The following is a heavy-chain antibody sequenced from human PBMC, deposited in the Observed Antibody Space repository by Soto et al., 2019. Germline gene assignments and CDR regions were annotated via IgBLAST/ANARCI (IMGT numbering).Heavy chain of an antibody. CDR3: ARRGGRHYYDSSGYQD. CDR2: IIPIFGTA. V-gene: IGHV1-69*13. J-gene: IGHJ4*02. Sequence: GASVKVSCKASGGTFSSYAISWVRQAPGQGLEWMGGIIPIFGTANYAQKFQGRVTITADESTSTAYMELSSLRSEDTAVYYCARRGGRHYYDSSGYQDWGQGTLVTASS. CDR1: GGTFSSYA. D-gene: IGHD3-22*01.